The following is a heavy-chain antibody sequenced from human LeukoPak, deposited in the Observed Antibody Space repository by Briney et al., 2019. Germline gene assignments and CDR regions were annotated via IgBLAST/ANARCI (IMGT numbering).Heavy chain of an antibody. D-gene: IGHD1-26*01. V-gene: IGHV3-23*01. CDR1: GFTFSSYA. CDR3: AKTVGAISPGWFDP. Sequence: PGGSLRLSCAASGFTFSSYAMSWVRQAPGKGLEWVLAISGSGGSTYYADSVKGRFIISRDNSKNTLYLQMNSLRAEDTAVYYCAKTVGAISPGWFDPWGQGTLVTVSS. CDR2: ISGSGGST. J-gene: IGHJ5*02.